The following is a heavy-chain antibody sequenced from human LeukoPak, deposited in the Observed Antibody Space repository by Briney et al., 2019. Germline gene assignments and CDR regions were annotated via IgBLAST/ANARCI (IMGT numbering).Heavy chain of an antibody. Sequence: GGSLRLSCAASGFSFSSYWMSWVRQVAGKGLQWVANIKQDGSEKYYVDSVKGRFTISRDNAKNSLYLQMNSLRVEDTAVYYCARSRLTLDYWGQGTLVTVSS. J-gene: IGHJ4*02. D-gene: IGHD2-15*01. CDR2: IKQDGSEK. V-gene: IGHV3-7*01. CDR3: ARSRLTLDY. CDR1: GFSFSSYW.